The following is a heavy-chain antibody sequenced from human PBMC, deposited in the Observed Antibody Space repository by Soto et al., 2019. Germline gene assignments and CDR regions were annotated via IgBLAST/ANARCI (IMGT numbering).Heavy chain of an antibody. D-gene: IGHD1-26*01. CDR1: GGSISSYY. CDR2: IYYSGST. Sequence: SETLSLTCTVSGGSISSYYWSWIRQPPGKGLEYIGYIYYSGSTNYNPSLKSRVTISVDTSKNQFSLKPSSVTAADTAVYYCARDLGSAAFDIWGQGTMVTVSS. J-gene: IGHJ3*02. CDR3: ARDLGSAAFDI. V-gene: IGHV4-59*01.